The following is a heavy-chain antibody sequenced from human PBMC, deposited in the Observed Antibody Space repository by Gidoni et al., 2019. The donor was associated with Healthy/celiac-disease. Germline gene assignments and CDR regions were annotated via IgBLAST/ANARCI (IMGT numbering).Heavy chain of an antibody. Sequence: QVQLVQSGAEVKKPGASAKVSCTASGYTFTSYGIRWVRQAPGQGLEWMGWISAYNGNTNYAQKLQGRVTMTTDTSTSTAYMELRSLRSDDTAVYYCARDDSSGLTTNDAFDIWGQGTMVTVSS. J-gene: IGHJ3*02. V-gene: IGHV1-18*01. D-gene: IGHD3-22*01. CDR3: ARDDSSGLTTNDAFDI. CDR1: GYTFTSYG. CDR2: ISAYNGNT.